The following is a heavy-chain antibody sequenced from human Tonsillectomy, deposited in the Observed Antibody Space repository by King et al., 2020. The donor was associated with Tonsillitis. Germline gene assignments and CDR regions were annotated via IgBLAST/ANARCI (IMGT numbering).Heavy chain of an antibody. V-gene: IGHV3-23*03. CDR3: AKGSQLVSHHWFDP. D-gene: IGHD6-13*01. CDR2: IYSDDSST. Sequence: VQLVESGGGLVQPGGSLRLSCVVSGFTFSSHAMNWVRQAPGKGLEWVSVIYSDDSSTYYADSVKGRFTISRDNSKNTLYLRMNSLRAEDTAVYYCAKGSQLVSHHWFDPWGQGTLVTVSS. CDR1: GFTFSSHA. J-gene: IGHJ5*02.